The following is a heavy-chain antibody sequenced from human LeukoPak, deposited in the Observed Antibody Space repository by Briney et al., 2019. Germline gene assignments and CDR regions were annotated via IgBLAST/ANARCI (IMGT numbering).Heavy chain of an antibody. Sequence: GGSLRLSCVASGFTFSSHSMNWVRQAPGKGLEWVASISSGSDHIYYADSVKGRFTISRDNSKNTLYLQMNSLRAEDTAVHYCARDDTVYFDYWGQGTLVTVSS. D-gene: IGHD2-2*02. CDR2: ISSGSDHI. CDR3: ARDDTVYFDY. V-gene: IGHV3-21*01. CDR1: GFTFSSHS. J-gene: IGHJ4*02.